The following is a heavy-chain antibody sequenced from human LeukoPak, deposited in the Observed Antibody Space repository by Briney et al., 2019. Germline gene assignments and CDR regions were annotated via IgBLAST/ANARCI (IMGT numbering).Heavy chain of an antibody. CDR3: ARDNGYSSSSYFDY. J-gene: IGHJ4*02. CDR2: IYTSGST. D-gene: IGHD6-6*01. CDR1: GGSISSYY. V-gene: IGHV4-4*07. Sequence: SETLSLTCTVSGGSISSYYWSWIRQPAGKGLEWIGRIYTSGSTNYNPSLKSRVTMSVDTSKNQFSLKLSSVTAADTAVYYCARDNGYSSSSYFDYWGQGTLVTVSS.